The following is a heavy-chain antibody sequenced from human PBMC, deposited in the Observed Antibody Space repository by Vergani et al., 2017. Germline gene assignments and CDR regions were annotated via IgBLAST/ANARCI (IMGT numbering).Heavy chain of an antibody. V-gene: IGHV4-59*01. CDR1: GGSISSYY. Sequence: QVQLQESGPGLVKPSETLSLTCTVSGGSISSYYWSWIRQPPGKGLEWIGYIYYSGSTNYHPSLKSRVTISVDTSKNQFSLKLSSVTAADTAVYYCAREGRSYWNLGFDPWGQGTLVTVSS. J-gene: IGHJ5*02. CDR2: IYYSGST. D-gene: IGHD1-7*01. CDR3: AREGRSYWNLGFDP.